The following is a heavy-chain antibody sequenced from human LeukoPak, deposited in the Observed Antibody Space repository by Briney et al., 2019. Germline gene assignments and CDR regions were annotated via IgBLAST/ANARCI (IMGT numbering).Heavy chain of an antibody. D-gene: IGHD6-19*01. CDR2: ISYDANKK. CDR3: AKRLAGASGWYSLDY. V-gene: IGHV3-30*18. J-gene: IGHJ4*02. CDR1: GFTLSSYG. Sequence: PGGSLRLSCAASGFTLSSYGMHWVRQAPGKGPEWVAVISYDANKKYYVDSVKGRFTISRDDSNNTLYLQMNSLRAEDTAVYYCAKRLAGASGWYSLDYWGQGTLVTVSS.